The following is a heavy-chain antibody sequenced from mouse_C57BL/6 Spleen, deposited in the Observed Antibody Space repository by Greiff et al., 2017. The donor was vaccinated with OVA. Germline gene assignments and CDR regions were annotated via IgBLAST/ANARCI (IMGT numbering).Heavy chain of an antibody. CDR2: INPNNGGT. J-gene: IGHJ4*01. CDR3: ARNDYAMDY. V-gene: IGHV1-26*01. Sequence: VQLQQSGPELVKPGASVKISCKASGYTFTDYYMNWVKQSHGKSLEWIGDINPNNGGTSYNQKFKGKATLTVDKSSSTAYMERRSLTSEDSAVYYCARNDYAMDYWGQGTSVTVSS. CDR1: GYTFTDYY.